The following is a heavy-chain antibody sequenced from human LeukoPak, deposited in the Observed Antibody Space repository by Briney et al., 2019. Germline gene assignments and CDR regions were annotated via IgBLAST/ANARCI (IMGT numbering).Heavy chain of an antibody. CDR3: AKGLHGGVGYGVDV. CDR2: ISGTGGRT. V-gene: IGHV3-23*01. CDR1: GFTFSSYA. J-gene: IGHJ6*02. Sequence: GGSLRLSCAASGFTFSSYAMTWVRQAQGKGLEWVSSISGTGGRTYSADSVKGRLTISRDNSKNTLYLQMKNLRVEHTAVYYCAKGLHGGVGYGVDVWGQGITVSVSS. D-gene: IGHD3-16*01.